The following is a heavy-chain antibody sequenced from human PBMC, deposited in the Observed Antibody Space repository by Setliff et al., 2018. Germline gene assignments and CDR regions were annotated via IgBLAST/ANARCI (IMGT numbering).Heavy chain of an antibody. CDR1: GASITSYY. J-gene: IGHJ2*01. Sequence: PSETLSLTCSVSGASITSYYWSWIRQPPGKGLEWIAYIHNNGRIKYNPALKSRVTISLDTSKNQFSLNLNSATAADTAVYYCARHHAQYYSDSSGYYYEDWYFDLWGRGTLVTVSS. CDR2: IHNNGRI. D-gene: IGHD3-22*01. V-gene: IGHV4-59*08. CDR3: ARHHAQYYSDSSGYYYEDWYFDL.